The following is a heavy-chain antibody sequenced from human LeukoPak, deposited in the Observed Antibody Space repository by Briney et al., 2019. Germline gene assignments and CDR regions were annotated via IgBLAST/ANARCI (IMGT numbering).Heavy chain of an antibody. CDR3: AKAASNWFDP. J-gene: IGHJ5*02. V-gene: IGHV3-30*18. D-gene: IGHD6-25*01. CDR1: GFSFSNYA. Sequence: GGSLRLSCAVSGFSFSNYAMSWVRRAPGKGLEWVVVISYDGSNKFYADSVKGRFTISRDNSNNTLYLQMDSLRVEGTAVYYCAKAASNWFDPWGQGTLVTVSS. CDR2: ISYDGSNK.